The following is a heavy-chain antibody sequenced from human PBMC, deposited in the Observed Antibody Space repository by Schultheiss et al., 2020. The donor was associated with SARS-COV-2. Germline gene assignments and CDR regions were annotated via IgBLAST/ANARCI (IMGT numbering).Heavy chain of an antibody. J-gene: IGHJ6*02. Sequence: GGSLRLSCAASGFTFSSYAMSWVRQAPGKGLEWVSAISGSGGSTYYADSVKGRFTISRDNSKNTLYLQMNSLRDEDTAVYYSARDRSGYDFGYYGMDVWGQGTTVTVSS. V-gene: IGHV3-23*01. CDR1: GFTFSSYA. CDR3: ARDRSGYDFGYYGMDV. D-gene: IGHD5-12*01. CDR2: ISGSGGST.